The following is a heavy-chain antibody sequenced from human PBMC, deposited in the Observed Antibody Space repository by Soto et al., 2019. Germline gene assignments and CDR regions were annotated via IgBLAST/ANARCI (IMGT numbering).Heavy chain of an antibody. V-gene: IGHV4-59*01. J-gene: IGHJ4*02. CDR3: ARVGYCSGGSCLDY. CDR2: IYYSGST. CDR1: GGSISSYY. Sequence: SETLSLTCTVSGGSISSYYWYWIRQPPGKGLEWIGYIYYSGSTNYNPSIKSRVTISVDTSKNQFSLKLSSVTAADTAVYYCARVGYCSGGSCLDYWGKGTLVTVSS. D-gene: IGHD2-15*01.